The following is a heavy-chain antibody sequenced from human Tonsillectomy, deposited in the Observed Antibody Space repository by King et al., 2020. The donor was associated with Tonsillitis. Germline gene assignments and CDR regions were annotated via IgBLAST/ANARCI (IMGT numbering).Heavy chain of an antibody. CDR3: VKDRAYSVYDSDSGLDF. Sequence: EVQLVESGGGLVQPGGSLRLSCAASGFTFSNYDMTWVRQAPGKGLEWVSAISGRGDTTYYADSVKGRFTISRDNSKNTLHLQMNSLRADDTAVYYCVKDRAYSVYDSDSGLDFWGQGTLVTVSS. CDR1: GFTFSNYD. V-gene: IGHV3-23*04. D-gene: IGHD5/OR15-5a*01. J-gene: IGHJ4*02. CDR2: ISGRGDTT.